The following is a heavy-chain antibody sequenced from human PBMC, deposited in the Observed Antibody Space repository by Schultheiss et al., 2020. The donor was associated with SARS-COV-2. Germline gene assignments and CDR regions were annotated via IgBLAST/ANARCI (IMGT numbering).Heavy chain of an antibody. J-gene: IGHJ4*02. V-gene: IGHV2-70*01. CDR3: ARIRDDFWSGYCAD. CDR1: GFSLSTSGVG. D-gene: IGHD3-3*01. CDR2: IDWADNK. Sequence: SGPTLVKPTQTLTLTCTLSGFSLSTSGVGVGWIRQPPGKALEWLALIDWADNKYYTTSLKTRLTITKDTSKNQVVLTMTNMDPVDTATYYCARIRDDFWSGYCADWGQGTLVTVSS.